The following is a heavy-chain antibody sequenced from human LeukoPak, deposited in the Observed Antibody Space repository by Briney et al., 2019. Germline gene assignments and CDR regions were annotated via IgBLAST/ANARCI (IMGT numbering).Heavy chain of an antibody. CDR1: GYTFTIYD. V-gene: IGHV1-8*01. CDR3: AREEDTAMATLDY. D-gene: IGHD5-18*01. Sequence: GASVRVSCKASGYTFTIYDINWVRQATGQGLEWMGWMNPDSGNTGYAQKFQGRVTMTRNTSISTAYMELSSLRSEDTAVYYCAREEDTAMATLDYWGQGTLVTVSS. J-gene: IGHJ4*02. CDR2: MNPDSGNT.